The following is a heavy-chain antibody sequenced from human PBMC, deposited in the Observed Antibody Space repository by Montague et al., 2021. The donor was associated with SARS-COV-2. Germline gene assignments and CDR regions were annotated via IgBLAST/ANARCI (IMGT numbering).Heavy chain of an antibody. CDR1: GFTFSSYA. D-gene: IGHD2-15*01. CDR2: ISGSGGST. CDR3: AKDADPVVVAAKPDY. V-gene: IGHV3-23*01. J-gene: IGHJ4*02. Sequence: SLRLSCVASGFTFSSYAMSWVRQAPGKGLEWVSAISGSGGSTYYXDSAKGRFTISRDNSKNTLYLQMNSLRAEDTAVYYWAKDADPVVVAAKPDYWGQGTLGTGCS.